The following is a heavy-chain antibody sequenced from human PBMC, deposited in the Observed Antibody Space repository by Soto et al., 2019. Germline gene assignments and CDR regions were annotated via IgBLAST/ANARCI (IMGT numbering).Heavy chain of an antibody. D-gene: IGHD2-15*01. V-gene: IGHV3-9*01. CDR3: AKDAYCSGGRCLSWFDP. CDR2: ISWNSGSI. CDR1: GFTFDDYA. Sequence: SLRLSCAASGFTFDDYAMHWVRQAPGKGLEWVSGISWNSGSIGYADSVKGRFTTSRDNAKNSLYLQMNSLRAEDTALYYCAKDAYCSGGRCLSWFDPWGQGTLVTVSS. J-gene: IGHJ5*02.